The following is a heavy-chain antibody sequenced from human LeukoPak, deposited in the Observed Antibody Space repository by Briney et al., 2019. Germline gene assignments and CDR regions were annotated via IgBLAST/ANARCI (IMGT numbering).Heavy chain of an antibody. CDR2: MSPNSGDT. J-gene: IGHJ6*02. V-gene: IGHV1-8*01. Sequence: ASVKVSCKASGYTFISYDINWVRQATGQGLEWMGWMSPNSGDTGYAQQFQGRVTMTEDTSTDTAYMELSSLRSEDTAVYYCATSGSSWTPAMDVWGQGTTVTVSS. CDR3: ATSGSSWTPAMDV. D-gene: IGHD6-13*01. CDR1: GYTFISYD.